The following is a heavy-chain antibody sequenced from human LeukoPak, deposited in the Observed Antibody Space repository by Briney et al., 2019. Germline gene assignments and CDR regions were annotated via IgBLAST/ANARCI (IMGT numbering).Heavy chain of an antibody. D-gene: IGHD6-19*01. J-gene: IGHJ4*02. CDR2: ISGSGDST. Sequence: GGSLRLSCAASGFTFSNYAMRWVRQAPGKGLEWVSGISGSGDSTYYADSVKGRFTISRDNYKNTLYLQMNSLRAEDTAVYFCARRSGVAVAGAFDYWGQGTLVTVSS. V-gene: IGHV3-23*01. CDR3: ARRSGVAVAGAFDY. CDR1: GFTFSNYA.